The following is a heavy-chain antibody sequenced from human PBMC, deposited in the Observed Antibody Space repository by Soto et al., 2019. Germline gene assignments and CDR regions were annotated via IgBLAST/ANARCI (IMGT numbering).Heavy chain of an antibody. CDR2: ISGSGGST. CDR1: GFTFSSYA. Sequence: EVQLLESGGGLVQPGGSLRLSCAASGFTFSSYAMSWVRQAPGKGLEWVSAISGSGGSTYYAHSVKGRFTISRANSKNTLYLQMTSLRAEDTAVYYCAKENGYSSSWFEFDYWGQGTLVTVSS. V-gene: IGHV3-23*01. D-gene: IGHD6-13*01. J-gene: IGHJ4*02. CDR3: AKENGYSSSWFEFDY.